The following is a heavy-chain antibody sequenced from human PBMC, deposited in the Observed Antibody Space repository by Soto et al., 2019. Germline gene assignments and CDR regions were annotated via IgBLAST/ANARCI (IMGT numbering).Heavy chain of an antibody. Sequence: GGSLRLSCAASGFTFSSYSMNWVRQAPGKGLEWVSSISSSSSYIYYADSVKGRFTISRDNAKNSLYLQMNSLRAEDTALYYCARPNYDILTGYYRAHYYYGMDVWGQGTTVTVSS. CDR3: ARPNYDILTGYYRAHYYYGMDV. D-gene: IGHD3-9*01. J-gene: IGHJ6*02. CDR2: ISSSSSYI. V-gene: IGHV3-21*01. CDR1: GFTFSSYS.